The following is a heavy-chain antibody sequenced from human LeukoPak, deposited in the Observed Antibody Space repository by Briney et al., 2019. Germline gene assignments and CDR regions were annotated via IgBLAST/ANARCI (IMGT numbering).Heavy chain of an antibody. D-gene: IGHD3-16*01. CDR1: GFTFSSIW. CDR2: IKHDGSET. J-gene: IGHJ6*02. V-gene: IGHV3-7*02. CDR3: AKNGGPRGMDV. Sequence: GGSLRLSCAASGFTFSSIWMSWVRQAPGKGLEWVANIKHDGSETNYVDSVKGRFSISRDNAKNSLHLQMYSLRVEDTAVYYCAKNGGPRGMDVWGLGTTVTVSS.